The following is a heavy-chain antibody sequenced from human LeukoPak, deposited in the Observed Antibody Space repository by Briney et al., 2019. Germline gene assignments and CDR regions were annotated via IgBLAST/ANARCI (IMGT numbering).Heavy chain of an antibody. CDR1: GYRFSTYW. CDR2: IYPGDSDT. D-gene: IGHD4-23*01. Sequence: GESLKISCKGSGYRFSTYWIGWVRQMPGKGLEWMGIIYPGDSDTRYSPSLQGQVTISADKSISTAYLQWSTLKASDSAMYYCARPGWEGGNPPYYFAYWGQGTLVPVSS. CDR3: ARPGWEGGNPPYYFAY. V-gene: IGHV5-51*01. J-gene: IGHJ4*02.